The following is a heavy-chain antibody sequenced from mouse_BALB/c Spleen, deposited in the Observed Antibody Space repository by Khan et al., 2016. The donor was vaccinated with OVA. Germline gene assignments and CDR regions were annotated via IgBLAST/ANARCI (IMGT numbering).Heavy chain of an antibody. CDR2: IYPGNGDT. D-gene: IGHD2-2*01. CDR3: ASNYYGYG. Sequence: QVQLKQSGAELARPGASVKMSCKASGYTFTSYWMQWVKQRPGQGLEWIGAIYPGNGDTRYTQKFKGKATLTADKSSSTAYMQLSSLASEDSAVYYGASNYYGYGWGQGTLVTVSA. CDR1: GYTFTSYW. V-gene: IGHV1-87*01. J-gene: IGHJ3*02.